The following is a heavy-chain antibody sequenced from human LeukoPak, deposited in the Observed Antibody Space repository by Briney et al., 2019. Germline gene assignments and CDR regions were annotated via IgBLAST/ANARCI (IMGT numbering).Heavy chain of an antibody. J-gene: IGHJ4*02. CDR2: IYYSGST. Sequence: NPSETLSLTCTVSSGSVSSGSYYWTWIRQPPGKGLEWIGYIYYSGSTNYNPSLKSRVTISVDTSKNQFSLKLSSVTAADTAVYFCARGGFMVRGPMGGYYFDYWGQGTPVTVSS. V-gene: IGHV4-61*01. D-gene: IGHD3-10*01. CDR1: SGSVSSGSYY. CDR3: ARGGFMVRGPMGGYYFDY.